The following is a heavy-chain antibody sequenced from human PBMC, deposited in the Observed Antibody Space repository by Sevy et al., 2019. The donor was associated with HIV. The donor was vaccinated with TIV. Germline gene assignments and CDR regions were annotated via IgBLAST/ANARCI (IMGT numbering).Heavy chain of an antibody. J-gene: IGHJ4*02. CDR2: ISGGGGST. CDR1: GFTFSSYA. D-gene: IGHD5-18*01. V-gene: IGHV3-23*01. CDR3: ATSPQYHRYGYGNFDY. Sequence: GGSLRLSCAASGFTFSSYAMSWVRQAPGKGLEWVSAISGGGGSTYYEDSVKGRFSICRDNSKNTLYLQMNSLRAEDTAVYYCATSPQYHRYGYGNFDYWGQRTLVTVSS.